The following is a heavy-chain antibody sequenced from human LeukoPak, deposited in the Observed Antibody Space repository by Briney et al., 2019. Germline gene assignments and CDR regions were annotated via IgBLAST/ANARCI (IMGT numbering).Heavy chain of an antibody. D-gene: IGHD4-11*01. J-gene: IGHJ6*03. CDR2: INPSGGST. Sequence: GASVKVSCKASGYTFTSYYMHWVRQAPGQGLEWMGIINPSGGSTSNAQKFQGRVTMTRNTSTSTVYMELSSLRSEDTAVYYCARSIGPMTTVTSGEYYMDVWGKGTTVTVSS. V-gene: IGHV1-46*01. CDR3: ARSIGPMTTVTSGEYYMDV. CDR1: GYTFTSYY.